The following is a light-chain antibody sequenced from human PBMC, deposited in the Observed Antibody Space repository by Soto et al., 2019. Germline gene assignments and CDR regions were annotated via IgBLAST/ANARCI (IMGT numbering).Light chain of an antibody. CDR1: SSDVGGYNY. J-gene: IGLJ2*01. V-gene: IGLV2-14*01. CDR3: SSYTSRSTLV. Sequence: QSALTQPASMSGSPGQSITISCTGTSSDVGGYNYVSWYQQHPGKAPKLMIYDVSDRPSGVSSRFSGSKSGNTASLTISGLQAEDEADYYCSSYTSRSTLVFGGGTKLTVL. CDR2: DVS.